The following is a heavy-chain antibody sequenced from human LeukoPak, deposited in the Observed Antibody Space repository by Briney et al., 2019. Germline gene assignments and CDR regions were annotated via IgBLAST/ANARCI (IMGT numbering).Heavy chain of an antibody. CDR1: GASISSSSYY. Sequence: SETLSLTCTVSGASISSSSYYWGWIRQPPGKGLEWIGSIYYSGSTYYNPSLKSRVTISVDTSKNQFSLKLSSVTAADTAVYYCARGSRWFGELYAFDIWGQGTMVTVSS. J-gene: IGHJ3*02. D-gene: IGHD3-10*01. CDR3: ARGSRWFGELYAFDI. V-gene: IGHV4-39*01. CDR2: IYYSGST.